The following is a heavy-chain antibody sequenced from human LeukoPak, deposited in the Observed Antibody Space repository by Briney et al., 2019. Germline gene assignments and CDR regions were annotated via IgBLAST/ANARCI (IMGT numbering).Heavy chain of an antibody. V-gene: IGHV3-33*06. CDR1: GFTFSSYG. CDR3: AKPEGDSSGYTDDAFDI. J-gene: IGHJ3*02. D-gene: IGHD3-22*01. CDR2: IWYDGSNK. Sequence: PGRSLRLSCAASGFTFSSYGMHWVRQAPGKGLEWVAVIWYDGSNKYYADSVKGRFTISRDNSKNTLYLQMNSLRTEDTAVYYCAKPEGDSSGYTDDAFDIWGQGTMVTVSS.